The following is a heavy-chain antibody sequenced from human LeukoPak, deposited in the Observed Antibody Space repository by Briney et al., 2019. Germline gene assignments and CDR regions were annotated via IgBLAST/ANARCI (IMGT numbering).Heavy chain of an antibody. J-gene: IGHJ5*02. CDR3: ARARETGTHIVVVITAPDL. CDR2: ISSSSHDI. Sequence: GGSLRLSCAASGFPFSLYSMNWVRQAPGKGLEWVSSISSSSHDIYYADSVKGRFTTSRDNAKNSLFLQMNSLRVEDTGIYYCARARETGTHIVVVITAPDLWGQGALVTVSS. CDR1: GFPFSLYS. V-gene: IGHV3-21*01. D-gene: IGHD2-21*01.